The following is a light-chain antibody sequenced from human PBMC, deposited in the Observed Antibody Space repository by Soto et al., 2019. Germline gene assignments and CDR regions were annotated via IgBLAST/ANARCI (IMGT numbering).Light chain of an antibody. J-gene: IGKJ2*01. CDR1: QHSGSY. CDR3: QQSYSLPHT. V-gene: IGKV1-39*01. Sequence: DIQMTQSPSSLSASVGDRVTITCRASQHSGSYVNWYQERPGTAPKALIYAVSTLQGGVPSRFSGSGSGTDFTLTISSLHPEDVATYFCQQSYSLPHTFGQGTKLEIK. CDR2: AVS.